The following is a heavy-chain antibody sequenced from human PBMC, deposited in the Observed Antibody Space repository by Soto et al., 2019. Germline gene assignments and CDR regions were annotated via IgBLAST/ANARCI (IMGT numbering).Heavy chain of an antibody. J-gene: IGHJ6*02. D-gene: IGHD3-3*01. V-gene: IGHV3-7*01. Sequence: XGSLTLSCAASGVTLGIYGMSWVRQAPGKGLEWLATIKWDASEKKYVDSVKGRFTMSRDNAKNSLYLQMNSLRAEDTAVYYCARITIFGGIDYYYGMDVWGQGTTVTVSS. CDR1: GVTLGIYG. CDR3: ARITIFGGIDYYYGMDV. CDR2: IKWDASEK.